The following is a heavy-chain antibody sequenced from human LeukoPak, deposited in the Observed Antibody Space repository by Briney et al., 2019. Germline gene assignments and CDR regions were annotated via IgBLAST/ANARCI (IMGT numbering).Heavy chain of an antibody. CDR3: ARAGPSSSKYYYYGMDV. CDR2: INHSGST. D-gene: IGHD6-6*01. Sequence: SETLSLTCAVYGGSFSGYYWSWIRQPPGKGLEWIGEINHSGSTNYNPSLKSRVTISVDTSKKQFSLNVSSVTAADTAVYYCARAGPSSSKYYYYGMDVWGQGTTVTVS. V-gene: IGHV4-34*01. CDR1: GGSFSGYY. J-gene: IGHJ6*02.